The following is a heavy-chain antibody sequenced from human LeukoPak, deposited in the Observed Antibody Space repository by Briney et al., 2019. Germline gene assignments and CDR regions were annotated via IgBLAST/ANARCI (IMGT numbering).Heavy chain of an antibody. D-gene: IGHD1-26*01. J-gene: IGHJ4*02. CDR2: ISSSSCYT. CDR3: AAERGSYGVGTH. Sequence: PGGSLRLSCAASGFTFSDYYMSWIRQAPGKGLEWVSYISSSSCYTNYADSVKGRFTIPRDNAKNSLYLQMNSLRAEDTAVYYCAAERGSYGVGTHWGQGTLVTVSS. CDR1: GFTFSDYY. V-gene: IGHV3-11*03.